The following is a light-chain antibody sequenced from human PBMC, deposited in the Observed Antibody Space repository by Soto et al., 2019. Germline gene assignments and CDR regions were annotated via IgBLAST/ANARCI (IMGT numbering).Light chain of an antibody. Sequence: QSALTQPASVSGSPGQSITISCTGTSSDVGGYNHVSWYQQHPGTAPKLMIYDVSNRPSGVSNRFSGSKSGNTASLTISGLQAEDEADYYCSSYTSSSTQVFGGGTKLTVL. CDR2: DVS. CDR3: SSYTSSSTQV. CDR1: SSDVGGYNH. J-gene: IGLJ2*01. V-gene: IGLV2-14*01.